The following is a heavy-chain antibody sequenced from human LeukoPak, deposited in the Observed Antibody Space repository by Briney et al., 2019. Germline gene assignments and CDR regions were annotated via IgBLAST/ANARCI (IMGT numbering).Heavy chain of an antibody. CDR2: ISSVNSYI. J-gene: IGHJ4*02. CDR1: DDSISDYY. CDR3: ARVPGDY. V-gene: IGHV3-11*06. Sequence: LSLTCTVSDDSISDYYRGWIRQPPGKGLEWVSSISSVNSYIYYADSVKGRFTISRDNAKSSLYLQMNSLRAEDTAVYYCARVPGDYWGQGTLVTVSS. D-gene: IGHD7-27*01.